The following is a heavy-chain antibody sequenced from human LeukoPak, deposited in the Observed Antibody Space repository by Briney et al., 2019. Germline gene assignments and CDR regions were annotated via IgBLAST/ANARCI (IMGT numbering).Heavy chain of an antibody. CDR1: GYSFTSYW. CDR2: IYPGDSDT. V-gene: IGHV5-51*01. CDR3: ASPPRRYCSSTSCYGG. D-gene: IGHD2-2*01. Sequence: GASLEISCQGSGYSFTSYWIGWVRQLPGKGLEWMGIIYPGDSDTRYSPSFQGQVTMGADKSISTAYLQWSSLKASDTAMYYCASPPRRYCSSTSCYGGWGQGTLVTVSS. J-gene: IGHJ4*02.